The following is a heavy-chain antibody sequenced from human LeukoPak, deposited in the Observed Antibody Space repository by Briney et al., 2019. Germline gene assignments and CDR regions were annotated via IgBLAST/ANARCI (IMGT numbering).Heavy chain of an antibody. CDR3: AREKQVLGDQPQSYDILIGLYFDL. J-gene: IGHJ2*01. V-gene: IGHV3-53*01. Sequence: GGSLRLSCAASGFTVSSNYMSWVRQAPGKGLEWVSVIYSGGSTYYADSVEGRFTISRDNSKNTLYPQMNSLRAEDTAVYYCAREKQVLGDQPQSYDILIGLYFDLWGRGTLVTVSS. CDR1: GFTVSSNY. CDR2: IYSGGST. D-gene: IGHD3-9*01.